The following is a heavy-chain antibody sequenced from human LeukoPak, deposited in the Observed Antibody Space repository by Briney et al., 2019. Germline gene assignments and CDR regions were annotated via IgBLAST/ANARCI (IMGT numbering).Heavy chain of an antibody. D-gene: IGHD6-13*01. CDR3: ARGFGSSWYYFDY. V-gene: IGHV4-59*08. Sequence: SETLSLTCTVSGASISSYYWSWIRQPPGKRLEWIGYIHDSGSTNYNPSLKSRVTISVDTSKKQFSLKLSSVAAADTAVYYCARGFGSSWYYFDYWGQGTLVTASS. CDR2: IHDSGST. J-gene: IGHJ4*02. CDR1: GASISSYY.